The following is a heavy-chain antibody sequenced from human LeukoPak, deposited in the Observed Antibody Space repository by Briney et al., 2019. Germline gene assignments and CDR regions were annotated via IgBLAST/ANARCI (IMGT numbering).Heavy chain of an antibody. V-gene: IGHV3-74*01. CDR1: GITFSYYW. J-gene: IGHJ4*02. D-gene: IGHD5-12*01. CDR3: VREGGYDPFEY. CDR2: IDADRSSA. Sequence: GGSLRLSCAASGITFSYYWMHWVRQAPGKGLVWVSRIDADRSSATYADSVKGRFTISRDNAKNTLYLQMNSLRAEDTAVYYCVREGGYDPFEYWGQGTLVTVSS.